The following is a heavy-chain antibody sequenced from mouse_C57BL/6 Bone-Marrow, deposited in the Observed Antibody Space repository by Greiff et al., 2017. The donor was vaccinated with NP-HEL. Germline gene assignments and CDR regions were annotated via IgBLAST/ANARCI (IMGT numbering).Heavy chain of an antibody. V-gene: IGHV1-64*01. D-gene: IGHD4-1*02. Sequence: QVQLQQPGAELVKPGASVKLSCKASGYTFTRYWMPWVKQRPGQGLAWIGMIHPNSGSTNYTEKFKSKATLTVDTSSSTAYMQLRSLTSEDSAVYYCAREATGHFDYWGQGTTLTVSS. CDR2: IHPNSGST. CDR3: AREATGHFDY. CDR1: GYTFTRYW. J-gene: IGHJ2*01.